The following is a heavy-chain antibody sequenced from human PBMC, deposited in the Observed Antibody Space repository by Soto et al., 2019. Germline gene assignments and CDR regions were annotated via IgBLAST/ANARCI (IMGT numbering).Heavy chain of an antibody. CDR3: AGEGFGTDAFDI. D-gene: IGHD3-10*01. CDR2: INPNSGGT. CDR1: GYTFTGYY. Sequence: ASVKVSCKASGYTFTGYYMHWVRQAPGQGLEWVGWINPNSGGTNYAQKFQGRVTMTRDTSISTAYMELSRLRSDDTAVYYCAGEGFGTDAFDIWGQGTVVTVAS. V-gene: IGHV1-2*02. J-gene: IGHJ3*02.